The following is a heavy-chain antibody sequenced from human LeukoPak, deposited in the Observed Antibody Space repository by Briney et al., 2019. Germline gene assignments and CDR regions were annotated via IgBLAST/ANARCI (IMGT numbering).Heavy chain of an antibody. CDR2: LSYDGSYE. J-gene: IGHJ4*02. D-gene: IGHD3-3*01. Sequence: GGSLRLSCAASGFTFSSYAMHWVRQAPGKGLEWVALLSYDGSYEYYADSVKGRFTISRDNSKNTLYLQMNRLRTEDSAVYYCASGAITIFGVVTHWGQGTLVTVSS. CDR3: ASGAITIFGVVTH. V-gene: IGHV3-30*04. CDR1: GFTFSSYA.